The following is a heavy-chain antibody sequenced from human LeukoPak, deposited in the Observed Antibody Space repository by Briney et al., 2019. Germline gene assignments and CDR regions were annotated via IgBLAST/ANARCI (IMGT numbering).Heavy chain of an antibody. CDR2: ISAYNGNT. J-gene: IGHJ4*02. Sequence: ASVKVSCKASGYTFTSYGISWVRQAPGQGLEWMGWISAYNGNTNYAQKLQGRVTMTTDTSTSTAYMELRGLRSDDTAVYYCARVVYDILTGYYPYGDYWGQGTLVTVSS. CDR3: ARVVYDILTGYYPYGDY. D-gene: IGHD3-9*01. CDR1: GYTFTSYG. V-gene: IGHV1-18*01.